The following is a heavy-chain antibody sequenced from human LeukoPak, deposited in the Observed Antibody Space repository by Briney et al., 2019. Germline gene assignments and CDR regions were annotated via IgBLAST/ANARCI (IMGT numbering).Heavy chain of an antibody. D-gene: IGHD4-23*01. V-gene: IGHV3-30*04. CDR1: GFTFSTYP. Sequence: PGGSLRPSCAASGFTFSTYPMHWVRQAPGKGLEWVAVMSYDGSQKHYADSVKGRFTISRDNSKNTLYLQMNSLTAEDTAVYYCARDTGGYGMDVWGQGTTVTVSS. CDR2: MSYDGSQK. J-gene: IGHJ6*02. CDR3: ARDTGGYGMDV.